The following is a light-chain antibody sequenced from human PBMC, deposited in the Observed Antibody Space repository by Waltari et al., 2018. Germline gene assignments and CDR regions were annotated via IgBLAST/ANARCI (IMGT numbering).Light chain of an antibody. J-gene: IGKJ2*01. CDR1: QSVLWRSNNKNY. V-gene: IGKV4-1*01. Sequence: DIVMTQSPDSLAVSLGERATINCKSSQSVLWRSNNKNYLAWYQQKPRQPPKLLIYWASTRGSGVPDRFSGSGSGTDFTLTIASLQAEDVAVYYCQQYYSDSYTFGQGTKLEIK. CDR2: WAS. CDR3: QQYYSDSYT.